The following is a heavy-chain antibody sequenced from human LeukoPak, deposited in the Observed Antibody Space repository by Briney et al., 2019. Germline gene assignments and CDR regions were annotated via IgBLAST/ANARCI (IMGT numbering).Heavy chain of an antibody. D-gene: IGHD6-19*01. CDR1: GFTFSSFW. V-gene: IGHV3-74*01. J-gene: IGHJ4*02. Sequence: GGSLRLSCAASGFTFSSFWRHWVRQAPGKGLVWVSRINSVGSSTSYADSVKGRFTISRDNAKNTLYLQMNSLRAEDTAVYYCARERTSGWDAFDFWGQGALVTVSS. CDR2: INSVGSST. CDR3: ARERTSGWDAFDF.